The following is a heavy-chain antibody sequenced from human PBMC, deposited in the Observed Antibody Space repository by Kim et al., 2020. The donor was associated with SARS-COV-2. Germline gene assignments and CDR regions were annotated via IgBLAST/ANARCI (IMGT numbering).Heavy chain of an antibody. Sequence: GGSLRLSCAASGFTFSGSAMHWVRQASGKGLEWVGRIRSKANSYETAYAASVTGRFTIARDDSKNTAYLQMNSLKTDDTAVYYCTVAGTFIGYYGMDVWGHGTTVTLS. CDR1: GFTFSGSA. D-gene: IGHD6-19*01. J-gene: IGHJ6*02. CDR3: TVAGTFIGYYGMDV. CDR2: IRSKANSYET. V-gene: IGHV3-73*01.